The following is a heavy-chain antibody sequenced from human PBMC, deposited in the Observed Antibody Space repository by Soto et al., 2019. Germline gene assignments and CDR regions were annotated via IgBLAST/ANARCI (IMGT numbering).Heavy chain of an antibody. J-gene: IGHJ5*02. V-gene: IGHV4-34*01. CDR3: ARGRKRVTPNNWFDP. D-gene: IGHD2-21*02. CDR1: GGSFSGYY. Sequence: SETLSLTCAVYGGSFSGYYWSWIRQPPGKGLEWIGEINHSGSTNYNPSLKSRVTISVDTSKNQFSLKLSSVTAADTAVYYCARGRKRVTPNNWFDPWGQGTLVTVSS. CDR2: INHSGST.